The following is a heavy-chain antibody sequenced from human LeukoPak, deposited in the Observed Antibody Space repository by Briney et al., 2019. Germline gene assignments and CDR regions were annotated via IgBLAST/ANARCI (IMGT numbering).Heavy chain of an antibody. V-gene: IGHV4-31*03. CDR3: ARIERSSYSLGFDY. CDR2: IYYSGTS. D-gene: IGHD6-6*01. J-gene: IGHJ4*02. CDR1: GGSISSGGYY. Sequence: PSQTLSLTCTVSGGSISSGGYYWRWIRQHPGKGLEWIAHIYYSGTSFYNPSLTSRVTISVDTSKNQFSLKPTSVNDADTAVYYCARIERSSYSLGFDYWGQGTLVTVSS.